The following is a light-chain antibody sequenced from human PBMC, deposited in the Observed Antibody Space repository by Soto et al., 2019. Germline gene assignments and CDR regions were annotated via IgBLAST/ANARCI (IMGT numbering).Light chain of an antibody. CDR2: DAS. V-gene: IGKV3-11*01. Sequence: EIVLTQSPATLSLSPGERATLSCRASQSVSSYLAWYQQKPGQAPRLLIYDASNRATGIPARFSGSGSGTDFTLTISSLEPEDFAVYYCQQRSNWWYTFDQGTKLEIK. J-gene: IGKJ2*01. CDR1: QSVSSY. CDR3: QQRSNWWYT.